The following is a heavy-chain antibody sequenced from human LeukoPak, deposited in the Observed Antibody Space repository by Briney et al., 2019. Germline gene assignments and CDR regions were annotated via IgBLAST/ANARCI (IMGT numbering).Heavy chain of an antibody. CDR3: ARAGHFDSTGLDY. V-gene: IGHV1-2*02. D-gene: IGHD3-9*01. Sequence: ASVKVSCKASGYTFTGYYMLWVRQAPGQGLEWMGWINPNSGGTNYAQKFQGRVTMTRDTSISTAYMELSRLRSDDTAVYYCARAGHFDSTGLDYWGQGTLVTVSS. CDR2: INPNSGGT. CDR1: GYTFTGYY. J-gene: IGHJ4*02.